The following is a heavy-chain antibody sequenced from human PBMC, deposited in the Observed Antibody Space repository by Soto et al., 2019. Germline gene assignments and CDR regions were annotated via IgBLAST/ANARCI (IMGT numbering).Heavy chain of an antibody. Sequence: GGSLRLSCAASGFTVSSNYMSWVRQAPGKGLEWVSAIYSGGSTYYADSVKGRFTISRDNSKNTLYLQMNGLRAEDTAVYYGAKSFCSSSSCCFLWVDPWGPGTLVTVSS. D-gene: IGHD2-2*01. CDR1: GFTVSSNY. CDR2: IYSGGST. CDR3: AKSFCSSSSCCFLWVDP. V-gene: IGHV3-53*01. J-gene: IGHJ5*02.